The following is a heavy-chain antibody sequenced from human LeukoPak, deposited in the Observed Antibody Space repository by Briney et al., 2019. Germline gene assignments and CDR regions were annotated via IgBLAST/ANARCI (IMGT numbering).Heavy chain of an antibody. Sequence: SETLSLTCAVYGGSFSGYYWSWIRQPPGKGLEWIGEINHSGSTNYNPSLKSRVTISVDTSKNQFSLKLSSVTAADTAVYYCASPSRIAAGRSYWYFDLWGRGTLVTVSS. CDR1: GGSFSGYY. D-gene: IGHD6-13*01. CDR3: ASPSRIAAGRSYWYFDL. CDR2: INHSGST. V-gene: IGHV4-34*01. J-gene: IGHJ2*01.